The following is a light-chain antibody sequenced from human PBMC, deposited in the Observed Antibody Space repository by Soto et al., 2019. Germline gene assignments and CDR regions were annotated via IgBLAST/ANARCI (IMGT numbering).Light chain of an antibody. CDR1: SSDIGAYNF. J-gene: IGLJ1*01. V-gene: IGLV2-14*03. CDR2: EVT. Sequence: QSALTQPASVSGSPGQSITISCTGSSSDIGAYNFVSWYQQYPGKAPKLILFEVTTRPSGVSNRFSGSKTGNTASLTISGLQAEDEADYYCTSYSNSNSLLYVFGSGTKLTAL. CDR3: TSYSNSNSLLYV.